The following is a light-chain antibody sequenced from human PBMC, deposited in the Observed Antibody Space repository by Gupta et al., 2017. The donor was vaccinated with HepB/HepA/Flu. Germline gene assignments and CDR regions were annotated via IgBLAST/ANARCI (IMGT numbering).Light chain of an antibody. V-gene: IGKV4-1*01. CDR2: WAS. J-gene: IGKJ1*01. CDR3: QQYYTTPWT. CDR1: QSVLYNSNNKNY. Sequence: DIVMTQSPDSLAVSLGERATINCKSSQSVLYNSNNKNYLAWYQQKAGQPPKLLITWASTRESGVPDRFSGGGSGTXFTLAIXSLQPEDVAVYYCQQYYTTPWTFGXGTKVEIK.